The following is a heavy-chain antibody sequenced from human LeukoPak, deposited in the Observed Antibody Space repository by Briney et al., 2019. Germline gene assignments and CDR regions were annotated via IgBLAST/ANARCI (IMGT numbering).Heavy chain of an antibody. J-gene: IGHJ6*02. D-gene: IGHD3-16*02. Sequence: SETLSLTCTVSGGSISGYYWGWIRQPPGKELEWMGYIYNRGTTNYNPSLKSRITMSVDTSKNQFSLKLSSVTAAVTAVYYCARDSYVWGSYRYYYYGMDVWGQGTTVTVSS. V-gene: IGHV4-59*01. CDR3: ARDSYVWGSYRYYYYGMDV. CDR1: GGSISGYY. CDR2: IYNRGTT.